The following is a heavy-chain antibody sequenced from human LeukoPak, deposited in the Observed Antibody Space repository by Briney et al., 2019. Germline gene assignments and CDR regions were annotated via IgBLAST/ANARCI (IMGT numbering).Heavy chain of an antibody. V-gene: IGHV1-2*02. CDR3: ATGAQYGLWGVPYFYYMHV. CDR2: INPRNGDT. D-gene: IGHD3-10*01. CDR1: GYPFTGYY. Sequence: ASVKVSCKASGYPFTGYYVHWVRQAPGHGLEWMGWINPRNGDTHSAQKFQGRVSMTGDTSITTAYMELSGLTSDDTAVYYCATGAQYGLWGVPYFYYMHVWGTGTTVTVSS. J-gene: IGHJ6*03.